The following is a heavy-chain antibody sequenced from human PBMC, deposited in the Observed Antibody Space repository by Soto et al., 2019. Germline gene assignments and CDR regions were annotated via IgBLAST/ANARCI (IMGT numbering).Heavy chain of an antibody. Sequence: QVQLVESGGGLVKPGGSLRLSCAASGIVFSDYMSWVGQAPAKGLEWLSYISGSGRTIYSADSVKGRFTISRDNATNSLYLQMNNVRTEDTAVYYCARLPFPWGWFDPWGQGTLVTFSS. V-gene: IGHV3-11*01. CDR2: ISGSGRTI. CDR3: ARLPFPWGWFDP. J-gene: IGHJ5*02. CDR1: GIVFSDY. D-gene: IGHD3-16*01.